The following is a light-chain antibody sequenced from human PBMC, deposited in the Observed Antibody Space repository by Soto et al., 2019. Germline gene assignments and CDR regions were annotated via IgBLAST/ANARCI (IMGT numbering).Light chain of an antibody. Sequence: EIVMTQSPATLSVSPGERATLSCRASQRVSRNLAWYQQKPGQAPRLLIYDASTRDTGIPDRFSGSGSETEFTLTISSLQSEDYAIYYCQQYNNRPPWTFGQGTKVEIK. V-gene: IGKV3-15*01. CDR3: QQYNNRPPWT. J-gene: IGKJ1*01. CDR1: QRVSRN. CDR2: DAS.